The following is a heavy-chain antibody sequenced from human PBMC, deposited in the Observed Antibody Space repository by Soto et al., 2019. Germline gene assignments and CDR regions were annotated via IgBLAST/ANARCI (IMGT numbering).Heavy chain of an antibody. CDR2: INTYNGMT. CDR3: AKTPRGEMATD. D-gene: IGHD5-12*01. CDR1: GYTFINYH. Sequence: QVQLVQSGGEVKKPGASVTVSCKASGYTFINYHITWVRQAPGQGLEWMAWINTYNGMTDYAQKFQGRVTMTRDTPTSTPYMELRNLGSDDTAVYFCAKTPRGEMATDWGQGTLVTVSS. V-gene: IGHV1-18*01. J-gene: IGHJ4*02.